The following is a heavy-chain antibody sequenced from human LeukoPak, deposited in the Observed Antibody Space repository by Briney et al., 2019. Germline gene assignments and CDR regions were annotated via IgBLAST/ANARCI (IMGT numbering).Heavy chain of an antibody. J-gene: IGHJ4*02. Sequence: PSQTLSLTCTVSGGSISSGAHYWSWIRQHPGKGLEWIGYINYSGSTYYNPSLKSRVTISVDTPKNQFSLKLSSVTAADTAVYYCARGGSGEGYWGQGTLVTVSS. CDR2: INYSGST. D-gene: IGHD3-10*01. CDR1: GGSISSGAHY. CDR3: ARGGSGEGY. V-gene: IGHV4-31*03.